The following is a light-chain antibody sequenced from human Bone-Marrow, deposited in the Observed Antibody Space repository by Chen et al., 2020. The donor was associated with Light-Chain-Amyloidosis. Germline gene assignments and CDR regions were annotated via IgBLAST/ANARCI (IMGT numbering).Light chain of an antibody. CDR2: ADA. Sequence: QSALTQPASVSGSPGQSIAISCTGTSSDVGGHNYVSWYQQYPGKAPKLIIYADANRPSGVSARFSGSTSGNTASLTISGLQAEDEADYYCSSYASSSPPFVFGTATKVTVL. CDR3: SSYASSSPPFV. J-gene: IGLJ1*01. V-gene: IGLV2-14*01. CDR1: SSDVGGHNY.